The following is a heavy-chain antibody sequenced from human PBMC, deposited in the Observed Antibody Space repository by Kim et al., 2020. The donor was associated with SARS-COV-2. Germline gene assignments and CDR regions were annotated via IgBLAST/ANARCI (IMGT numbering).Heavy chain of an antibody. Sequence: YYADSLRGRFTISRDNAKNSLYLQMNSLRAEDTAVYYCARVSNYGDYPYDYWGQGTLVTVSS. J-gene: IGHJ4*02. V-gene: IGHV3-21*01. CDR3: ARVSNYGDYPYDY. D-gene: IGHD4-17*01.